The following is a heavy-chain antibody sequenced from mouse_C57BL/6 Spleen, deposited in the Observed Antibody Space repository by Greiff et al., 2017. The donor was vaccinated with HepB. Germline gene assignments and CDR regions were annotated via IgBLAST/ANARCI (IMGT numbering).Heavy chain of an antibody. V-gene: IGHV1-62-2*01. CDR1: GYTFTEYT. CDR3: ARHAYYYGSSCVRMDY. D-gene: IGHD1-1*01. CDR2: FYPGSGSI. Sequence: VQLQQSGAELVKPGASVKLSCKASGYTFTEYTIHWVKQRSGQGLEWIGWFYPGSGSIKYNEKFKDKDTLTADKSSSTVYMELSRLTSEDAAVYFCARHAYYYGSSCVRMDYWGQGTSVTVSS. J-gene: IGHJ4*01.